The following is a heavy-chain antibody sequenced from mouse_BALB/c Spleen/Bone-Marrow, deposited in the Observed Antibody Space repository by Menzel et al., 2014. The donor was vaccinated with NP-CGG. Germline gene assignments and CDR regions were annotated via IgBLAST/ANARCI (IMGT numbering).Heavy chain of an antibody. CDR2: IYPSDSYT. Sequence: QVQLQQSGAELVRPGASVELSCKASGYAFTSYWINWVKQRPGQGLEWIGNIYPSDSYTNYNQKFKDKATLTVDKSSTTAYMQLSSPTSEDSAVYYCTRGGSSPYYFDYWGQGTTLTVSS. J-gene: IGHJ2*01. CDR1: GYAFTSYW. D-gene: IGHD1-1*01. CDR3: TRGGSSPYYFDY. V-gene: IGHV1-69*02.